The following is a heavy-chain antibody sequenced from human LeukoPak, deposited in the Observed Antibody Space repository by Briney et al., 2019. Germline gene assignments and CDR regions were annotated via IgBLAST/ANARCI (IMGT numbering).Heavy chain of an antibody. J-gene: IGHJ3*02. CDR3: AKAIVVVVANDAFDI. V-gene: IGHV3-23*01. D-gene: IGHD2-15*01. CDR2: ISGSGGST. CDR1: GGSISSGGYY. Sequence: TSETLSLTCTVSGGSISSGGYYWSWVRQAPGKGLEWVSAISGSGGSTYYADSVKGRFTISRDNSKNTLYLQMNSLRAEDTAVYYCAKAIVVVVANDAFDIWGQGTMVTVSS.